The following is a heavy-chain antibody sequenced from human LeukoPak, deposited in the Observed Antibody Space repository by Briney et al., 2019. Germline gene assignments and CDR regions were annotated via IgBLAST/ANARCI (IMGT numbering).Heavy chain of an antibody. V-gene: IGHV4-34*01. D-gene: IGHD2-2*01. CDR3: ARVVPWRYCSSTSCYLYAAFDI. Sequence: SETLSLTCAVYGGSFSGYYWSWIRQPPGKGLEWIGEINHSGSTNYNPSLKSRVTISVDTSKNQFSLKLSSVTAADTAVYYCARVVPWRYCSSTSCYLYAAFDIWGQGTVVTVSS. J-gene: IGHJ3*02. CDR2: INHSGST. CDR1: GGSFSGYY.